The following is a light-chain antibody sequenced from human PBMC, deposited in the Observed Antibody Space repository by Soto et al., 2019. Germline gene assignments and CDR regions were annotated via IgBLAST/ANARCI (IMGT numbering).Light chain of an antibody. CDR1: QSVTNL. CDR2: KAS. CDR3: QNYDNWPPTWT. J-gene: IGKJ1*01. V-gene: IGKV1-5*03. Sequence: DIQMTQSPSTLSASVGDRFTITCRASQSVTNLLAWYQQKPGEAPRLLMYKASSLQSWVPSRFSGSGSGTEFTLTISSLQSEDFAVYYCQNYDNWPPTWTFGQGTKVDIK.